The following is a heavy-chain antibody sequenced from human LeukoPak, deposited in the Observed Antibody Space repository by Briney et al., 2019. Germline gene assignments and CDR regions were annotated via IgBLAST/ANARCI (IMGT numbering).Heavy chain of an antibody. D-gene: IGHD1-1*01. Sequence: ASVKVSCKASGYTFTGYYMHWVRQAPGQGLEWMGWISTSKGNTNYAQKFQDRVIMTIDASTRTAYMELRSLRFDDTAVYYCARDKNWSLDYWGQGTLVTVSS. J-gene: IGHJ4*02. CDR3: ARDKNWSLDY. CDR2: ISTSKGNT. CDR1: GYTFTGYY. V-gene: IGHV1-18*04.